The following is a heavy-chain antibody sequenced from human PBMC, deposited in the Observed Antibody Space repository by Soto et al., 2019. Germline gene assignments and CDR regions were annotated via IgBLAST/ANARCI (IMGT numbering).Heavy chain of an antibody. Sequence: PGGSLRLSCAASGFTFSDAWLNWFRQAPGKGLEWVGRIKSKSDGGTTDYAAPVKGRFTISRDDSKNTLYLQMNSLKTEDTAVYYCMTDRQYRPAYWGQGTLVTVSS. CDR3: MTDRQYRPAY. V-gene: IGHV3-15*07. J-gene: IGHJ4*02. CDR2: IKSKSDGGTT. CDR1: GFTFSDAW. D-gene: IGHD3-16*02.